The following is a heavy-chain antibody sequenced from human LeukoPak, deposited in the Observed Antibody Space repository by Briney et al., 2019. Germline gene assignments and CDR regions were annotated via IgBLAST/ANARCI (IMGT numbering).Heavy chain of an antibody. D-gene: IGHD2-2*02. CDR2: ISSSSSYI. J-gene: IGHJ4*02. CDR3: ARDIVVVPAAIRGYYFDY. Sequence: PGGSLRLSCAASGFTFSSYSMNWVRQAPGKGLEWVSSISSSSSYIYYADSVKGRFTISRDNAKNSLYLQMNSLRAEDTAVYYCARDIVVVPAAIRGYYFDYWGQGTLVTVSS. V-gene: IGHV3-21*01. CDR1: GFTFSSYS.